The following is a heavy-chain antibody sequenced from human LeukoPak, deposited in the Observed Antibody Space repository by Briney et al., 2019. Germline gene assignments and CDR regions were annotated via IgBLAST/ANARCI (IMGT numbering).Heavy chain of an antibody. CDR2: IYYSGST. V-gene: IGHV4-59*08. J-gene: IGHJ4*02. CDR1: GGSISSYY. D-gene: IGHD6-13*01. Sequence: SETLSLTCTVSGGSISSYYWNWIRQPPGKGLEWIGYIYYSGSTNYNPSLKSRVAISVDASRNQFSLKLSSVTAADTAVYYCARQGGYSSSPDYWGQGTLVTVSS. CDR3: ARQGGYSSSPDY.